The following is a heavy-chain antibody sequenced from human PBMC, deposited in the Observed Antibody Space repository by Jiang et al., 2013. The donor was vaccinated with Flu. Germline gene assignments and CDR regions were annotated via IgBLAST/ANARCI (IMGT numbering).Heavy chain of an antibody. J-gene: IGHJ4*02. D-gene: IGHD6-25*01. CDR2: IHTQTGNP. CDR1: GYTFTSYS. CDR3: ARLDGSDRDF. Sequence: GASVKISCKTSGYTFTSYSVNWVRQAPGQGLEWMGWIHTQTGNPTYAQDFRGRFVLSLDTSVSTAYLQISSLKTEDTAIYYCARLDGSDRDFWGQGTQVTVSS. V-gene: IGHV7-4-1*02.